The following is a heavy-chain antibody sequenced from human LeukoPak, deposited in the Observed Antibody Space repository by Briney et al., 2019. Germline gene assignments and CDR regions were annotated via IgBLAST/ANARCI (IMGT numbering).Heavy chain of an antibody. CDR3: PRASSGYDTFDI. D-gene: IGHD5-12*01. J-gene: IGHJ3*02. CDR2: IYYSGST. Sequence: PSETLSLTCTVSGVSISSYYWSWIRQPPGKGLEWIGYIYYSGSTNYNPSLKSRVTISVDTSKNQFSLKLSSVTAADTAVYYCPRASSGYDTFDIWGQGTMVTVSS. V-gene: IGHV4-59*01. CDR1: GVSISSYY.